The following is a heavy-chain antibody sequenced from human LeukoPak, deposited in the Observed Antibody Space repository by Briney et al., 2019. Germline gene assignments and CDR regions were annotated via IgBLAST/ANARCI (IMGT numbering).Heavy chain of an antibody. J-gene: IGHJ4*02. Sequence: ASVKVSCKASGYTFTNSYIHWVRQAPGQVLEWMGLINPDGGNTNYAQNFQGRVTLTRDTSTSTAYMELRSLRSDDTAVYYCARDTVDRYSSSHIDYWGQGTLVTVSS. D-gene: IGHD6-6*01. CDR1: GYTFTNSY. V-gene: IGHV1-46*01. CDR2: INPDGGNT. CDR3: ARDTVDRYSSSHIDY.